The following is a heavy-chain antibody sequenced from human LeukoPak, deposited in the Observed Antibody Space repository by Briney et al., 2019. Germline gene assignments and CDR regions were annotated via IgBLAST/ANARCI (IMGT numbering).Heavy chain of an antibody. Sequence: SETLSLTCLVSGGSMKRSYWTWVRQAPGKGLEWIGNIDDSGNTNYSPSLKSRVTISLDTSKNQFSLRVTSVTAADRGLYFCARDSSPDALPYMDAWGKGTTVTVSS. J-gene: IGHJ6*03. CDR3: ARDSSPDALPYMDA. CDR2: IDDSGNT. D-gene: IGHD6-6*01. V-gene: IGHV4-59*01. CDR1: GGSMKRSY.